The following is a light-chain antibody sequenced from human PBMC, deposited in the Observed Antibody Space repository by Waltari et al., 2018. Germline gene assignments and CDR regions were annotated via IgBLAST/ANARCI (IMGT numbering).Light chain of an antibody. Sequence: QSALTQPPSASGSPGQSVTISCTGSSSDVGGYNYVSWYQQHPDKAPKLIIYEVSKRPSGVPDRFSGSKSGNTASLTVSGLQAEDEADYYCSSYAGSNNLVFGGGTKLTVL. CDR3: SSYAGSNNLV. CDR2: EVS. V-gene: IGLV2-8*01. CDR1: SSDVGGYNY. J-gene: IGLJ3*02.